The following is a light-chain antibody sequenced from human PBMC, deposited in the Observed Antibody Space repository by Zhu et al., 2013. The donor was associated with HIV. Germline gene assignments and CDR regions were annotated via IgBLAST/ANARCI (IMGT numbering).Light chain of an antibody. CDR1: QGISSF. CDR2: ASS. V-gene: IGKV1-9*01. Sequence: IQLTQSPSSLSASVGDRVTITCRASQGISSFLAWYQQKPGKAPKLLIYASSALQTGVPSRFSGSGSGTDFTLTISSLQPEDFATYYCQQSYSTLWTFGQGTKLEIK. J-gene: IGKJ2*02. CDR3: QQSYSTLWT.